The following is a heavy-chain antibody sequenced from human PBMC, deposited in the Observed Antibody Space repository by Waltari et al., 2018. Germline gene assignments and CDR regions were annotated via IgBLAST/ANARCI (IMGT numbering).Heavy chain of an antibody. Sequence: EVQLVESGGGLVKPGGSLRLSCAASGFTFSSYSMNWVRQAPGKGLEWVSSISRSSSDIYYADSWNGRFTISRDNANNSLYLQMNSLRAEDTAVYYCARLITGTVVDYWGQGTLVTVSS. V-gene: IGHV3-21*01. CDR1: GFTFSSYS. CDR3: ARLITGTVVDY. J-gene: IGHJ4*02. CDR2: ISRSSSDI. D-gene: IGHD1-20*01.